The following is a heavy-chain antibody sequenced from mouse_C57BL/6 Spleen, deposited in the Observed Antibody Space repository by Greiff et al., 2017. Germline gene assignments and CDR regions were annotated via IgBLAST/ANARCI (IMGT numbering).Heavy chain of an antibody. D-gene: IGHD1-1*01. J-gene: IGHJ1*03. CDR1: GYTFTSYG. CDR2: IYPRSGNT. Sequence: QVQLQQSGAELARPGASVKLSCKASGYTFTSYGISWVKQRTGQGLEWIGEIYPRSGNTYYNEKFKGKATLTADKSSSTAYMELRSLTSEDSAVYFCAPYYGSSYTNDYWYFDVWGTGTTVTVSS. CDR3: APYYGSSYTNDYWYFDV. V-gene: IGHV1-81*01.